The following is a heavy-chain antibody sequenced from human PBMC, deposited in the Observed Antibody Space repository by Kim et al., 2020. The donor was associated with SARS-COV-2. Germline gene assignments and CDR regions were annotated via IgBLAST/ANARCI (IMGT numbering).Heavy chain of an antibody. D-gene: IGHD3-10*01. Sequence: KFPGRVTMTEDTSTDTAYMELSSLRSEDTAVYYCAVYYYGSGSHKRPFDYWGQGTLVTVSS. J-gene: IGHJ4*02. CDR3: AVYYYGSGSHKRPFDY. V-gene: IGHV1-24*01.